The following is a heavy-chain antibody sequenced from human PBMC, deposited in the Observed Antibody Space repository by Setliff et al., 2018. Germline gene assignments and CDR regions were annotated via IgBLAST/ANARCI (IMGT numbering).Heavy chain of an antibody. Sequence: GESLKISCRGSGYTFSDYWIGWVRQMPGKGLEWMGIIYPGVSDTRYSPSFQGQVTFSADKSISTAYLQWSSLKASGTATYYCARVVGADGIGIDYWGQGTVVTVSS. V-gene: IGHV5-51*01. D-gene: IGHD2-15*01. CDR1: GYTFSDYW. J-gene: IGHJ4*02. CDR3: ARVVGADGIGIDY. CDR2: IYPGVSDT.